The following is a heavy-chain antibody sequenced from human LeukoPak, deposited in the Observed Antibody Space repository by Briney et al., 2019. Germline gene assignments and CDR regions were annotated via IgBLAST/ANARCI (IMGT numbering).Heavy chain of an antibody. J-gene: IGHJ4*02. CDR3: AREIQGVWSGYSDY. Sequence: PGGSLRLSCAASGFTFDDYGMSWVRQAPGKGLEWVSYISSSGSTIYYADSVKGRFTISRDNAKNSLYLQMNSLRAEDTAVYYCAREIQGVWSGYSDYWGQGTLVTVSS. CDR1: GFTFDDYG. D-gene: IGHD3-3*01. CDR2: ISSSGSTI. V-gene: IGHV3-11*04.